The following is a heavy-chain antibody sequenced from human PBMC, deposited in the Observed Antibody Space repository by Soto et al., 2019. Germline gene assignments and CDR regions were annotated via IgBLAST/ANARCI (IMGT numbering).Heavy chain of an antibody. D-gene: IGHD2-2*01. CDR1: GGTLSNYG. CDR3: GREPSRYQSYYFGY. V-gene: IGHV1-69*12. J-gene: IGHJ4*02. Sequence: QLHLVQSGSEVKKPGSSVRVSCKTSGGTLSNYGLSWVRLAPGQGLEWMGGILPVFGTSNYAQKFQDRLTITADEPANTAYMDRTSLTSDDTAVYYCGREPSRYQSYYFGYWGQGTLVTGSS. CDR2: ILPVFGTS.